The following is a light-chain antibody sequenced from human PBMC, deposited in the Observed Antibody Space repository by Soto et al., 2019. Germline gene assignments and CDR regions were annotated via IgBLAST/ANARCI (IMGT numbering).Light chain of an antibody. CDR2: DVS. V-gene: IGLV2-14*01. CDR1: SSDVGVYNY. J-gene: IGLJ1*01. CDR3: SSYTSSSTYV. Sequence: QSALTQPASVSGSPGQSIAISCTGTSSDVGVYNYVSWYQQHPGKAPKLMVYDVSNRPSGVSNRFSGSKSGNTASLTISGLQAEDEADYYCSSYTSSSTYVFVTGTKLTVL.